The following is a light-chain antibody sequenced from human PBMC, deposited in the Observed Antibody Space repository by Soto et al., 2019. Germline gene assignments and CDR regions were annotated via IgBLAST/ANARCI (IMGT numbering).Light chain of an antibody. CDR3: QQYTHRAS. CDR1: QSVSSN. Sequence: EIVMTQSPATLSVSPGERATLSCRASQSVSSNLAWYQQKPGQAPRLLIYGASTRATGIPARFSGSGSGTEFTLTISSLQSEDFAAYDCQQYTHRASFGQGTTVDI. V-gene: IGKV3-15*01. J-gene: IGKJ1*01. CDR2: GAS.